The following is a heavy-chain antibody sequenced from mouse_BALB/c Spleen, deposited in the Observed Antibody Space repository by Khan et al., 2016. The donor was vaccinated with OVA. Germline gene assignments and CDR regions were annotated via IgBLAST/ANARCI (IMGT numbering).Heavy chain of an antibody. CDR3: ARGGAVGPYWYFDV. CDR2: ISYDGSN. J-gene: IGHJ1*01. V-gene: IGHV3-6*02. CDR1: GYSITSGYR. Sequence: EVQLQESGPGLVKPSQSLSLTCSVTGYSITSGYRWNWIRQFPGNKLEWMGYISYDGSNNYNPSLKNRISITRATSKNQFFLKLNSVTTEDTATYSGARGGAVGPYWYFDVWGAGTTVTVSS. D-gene: IGHD1-1*01.